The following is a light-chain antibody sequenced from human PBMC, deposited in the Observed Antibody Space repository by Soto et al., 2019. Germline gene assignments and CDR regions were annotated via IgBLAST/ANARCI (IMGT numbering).Light chain of an antibody. CDR3: QQSDT. V-gene: IGKV1-39*01. Sequence: EIKMTQSPSSLSASVGDRVTITCRASQSISSYLNWYQQKPGKAPKLLIYAASSLQSGVPSRFSGSGSGTEFTLTISRLEPEDFAVYYCQQSDTFGQGTLLAIK. J-gene: IGKJ5*01. CDR2: AAS. CDR1: QSISSY.